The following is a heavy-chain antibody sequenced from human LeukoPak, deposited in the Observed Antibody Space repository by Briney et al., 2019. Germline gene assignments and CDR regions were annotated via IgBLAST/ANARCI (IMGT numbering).Heavy chain of an antibody. CDR1: GFTFSSYA. CDR3: SGIVLIGGDGHNWFDP. Sequence: GGSLRLSCAASGFTFSSYAMSWVRQAPGKGLEWVGFIRSKAYGGTTEYAASVKGRFTISRDDSKSIAYLQMNSLKTEDTAVYYCSGIVLIGGDGHNWFDPWGQGTLVTVSS. J-gene: IGHJ5*02. D-gene: IGHD2-8*01. CDR2: IRSKAYGGTT. V-gene: IGHV3-49*04.